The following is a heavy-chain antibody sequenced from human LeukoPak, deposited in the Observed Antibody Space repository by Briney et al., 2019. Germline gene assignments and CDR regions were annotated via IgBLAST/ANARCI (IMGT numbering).Heavy chain of an antibody. CDR3: ARGGITIFGVAPRAEYFQH. D-gene: IGHD3-3*01. J-gene: IGHJ1*01. Sequence: QSGGSLRLSCAASGFTFSSYAMRWVRQAPGKGLEWVSVICCGGGSKYYADSVKGRFTISRDNSKNTLYLQMNSPRAEDTAVYYCARGGITIFGVAPRAEYFQHWGQGTLVTVSS. CDR2: ICCGGGSK. CDR1: GFTFSSYA. V-gene: IGHV3-23*01.